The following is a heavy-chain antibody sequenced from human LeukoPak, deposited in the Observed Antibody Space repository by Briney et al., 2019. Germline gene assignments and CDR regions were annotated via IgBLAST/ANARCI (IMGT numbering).Heavy chain of an antibody. V-gene: IGHV1-69*13. CDR1: GGTFSSYA. D-gene: IGHD5-18*01. CDR2: IIPIFGTA. Sequence: SVKVSCTASGGTFSSYAISWVRQAPGQGLEWMGGIIPIFGTANYAQKFQGRVTITADESTSTAYMELSSLRSEDTAVYYCASRGYSYVGDDYWGQGTLVTVPS. CDR3: ASRGYSYVGDDY. J-gene: IGHJ4*02.